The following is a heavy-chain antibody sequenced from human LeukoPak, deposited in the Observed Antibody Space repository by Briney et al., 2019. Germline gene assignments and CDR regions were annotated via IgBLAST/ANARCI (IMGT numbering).Heavy chain of an antibody. V-gene: IGHV3-30*03. CDR2: ISSDGSNK. CDR3: ARDPSGNAHPWSSHHFDC. J-gene: IGHJ4*02. D-gene: IGHD5-12*01. Sequence: GRSLRLSCAVSGFTFSHHGMHWVRQAPGKGLEWVAFISSDGSNKSYADSVKGRFTISRDSSKSTLYLQMDSLRPQDTAVYYCARDPSGNAHPWSSHHFDCWGQGTLVTVSS. CDR1: GFTFSHHG.